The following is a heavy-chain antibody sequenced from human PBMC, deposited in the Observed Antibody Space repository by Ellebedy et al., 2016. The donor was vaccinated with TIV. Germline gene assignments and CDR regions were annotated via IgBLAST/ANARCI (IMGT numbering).Heavy chain of an antibody. CDR2: ISSSSSYI. Sequence: GGSLRLXXAASGFTFSSYSMNWVRQAPGKGLEWVSSISSSSSYIYYADSVKGRFTISRDNAKNSLYLQMNSLRAEDAAVYYCARAQVGATLEDYFDYWGQGTLVTVSS. V-gene: IGHV3-21*01. D-gene: IGHD1-26*01. CDR1: GFTFSSYS. CDR3: ARAQVGATLEDYFDY. J-gene: IGHJ4*02.